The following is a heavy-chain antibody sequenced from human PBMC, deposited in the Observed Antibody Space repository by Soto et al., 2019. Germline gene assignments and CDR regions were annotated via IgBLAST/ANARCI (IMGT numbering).Heavy chain of an antibody. V-gene: IGHV1-2*04. CDR1: GYTFTSYY. CDR2: INPNSGGT. CDR3: ARAPSGYSYGGYGGNPLFDY. D-gene: IGHD5-18*01. Sequence: GASVKVACKSSGYTFTSYYMHSVRQAPEQGLEWMGWINPNSGGTNYAQKFQGWVTMTRDTSISTAYMERSRLRSDDTAVYYCARAPSGYSYGGYGGNPLFDYWGQGTLVTVSS. J-gene: IGHJ4*02.